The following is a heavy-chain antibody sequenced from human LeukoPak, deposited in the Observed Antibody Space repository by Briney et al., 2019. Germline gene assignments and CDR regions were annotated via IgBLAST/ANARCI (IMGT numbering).Heavy chain of an antibody. D-gene: IGHD5-12*01. CDR3: ARRHHGYSGYEYFDY. V-gene: IGHV4-38-2*01. CDR1: GYSISSGYY. Sequence: PSETLSLTCAVSGYSISSGYYWGWIRQPPGKGLEWIGRIYHSGSTYYNPSLKSRVTISVDTSKNQFSLKLSSVTAADTAVYYCARRHHGYSGYEYFDYWGQGTLVTVSS. J-gene: IGHJ4*02. CDR2: IYHSGST.